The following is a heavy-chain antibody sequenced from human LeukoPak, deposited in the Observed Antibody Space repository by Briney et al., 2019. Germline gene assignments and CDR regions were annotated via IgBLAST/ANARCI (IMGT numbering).Heavy chain of an antibody. D-gene: IGHD6-13*01. V-gene: IGHV3-7*01. CDR1: GFTFSRYW. CDR3: ARDHGSWYYFDF. CDR2: IKQDGSGK. J-gene: IGHJ4*02. Sequence: GVSLRLSCAASGFTFSRYWMTWVRQAPGKGLEWVANIKQDGSGKYYVDSVKGRFTISRDNAKNSLYLQMNSLRAEDTAVYYCARDHGSWYYFDFWGQGTLVIVSS.